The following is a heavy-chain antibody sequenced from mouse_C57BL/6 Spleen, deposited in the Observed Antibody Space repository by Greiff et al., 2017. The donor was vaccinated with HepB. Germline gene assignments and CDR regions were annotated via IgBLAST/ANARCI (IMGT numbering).Heavy chain of an antibody. CDR1: GYTFTDYE. V-gene: IGHV1-15*01. J-gene: IGHJ1*03. Sequence: VKLQESGAELVRPGASVTLSCKASGYTFTDYEMHWVKQTPVHGLEWIGAIDPETGGTAYNQKFKGKAILTADKSSSTAYMELRSLTSEDSAVYYCTTVVDWYFDVWGTGTTVTVSS. CDR3: TTVVDWYFDV. CDR2: IDPETGGT. D-gene: IGHD1-1*01.